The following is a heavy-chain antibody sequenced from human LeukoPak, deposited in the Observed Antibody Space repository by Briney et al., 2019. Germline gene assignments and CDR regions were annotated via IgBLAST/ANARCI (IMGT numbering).Heavy chain of an antibody. CDR3: ARITMIVVVITTYNWSDP. D-gene: IGHD3-22*01. CDR2: INHSGST. Sequence: SEALSLTCAVYGGSFSGYYWSWIRQPPGKGLEWIGEINHSGSTNYNPSLKSRVTISVDTSKNQFSLKLSSVTAADTAVYYCARITMIVVVITTYNWSDPWGQGTLVTVSS. CDR1: GGSFSGYY. J-gene: IGHJ5*02. V-gene: IGHV4-34*01.